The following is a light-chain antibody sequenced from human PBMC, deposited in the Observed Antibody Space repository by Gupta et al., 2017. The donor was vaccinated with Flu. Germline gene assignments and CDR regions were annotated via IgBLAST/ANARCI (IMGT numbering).Light chain of an antibody. CDR2: ANH. CDR3: PSYDSRLRAEG. J-gene: IGLJ1*01. Sequence: QSVLTQPPSVSGAPGQRVTIACTGGSANIGAGYDVQWYQQLPGTAPKLLIYANHDRPSGVPDRFSGSKSDISASLAISGLQSGDEADYCCPSYDSRLRAEGFGAGTKLTVL. V-gene: IGLV1-40*01. CDR1: SANIGAGYD.